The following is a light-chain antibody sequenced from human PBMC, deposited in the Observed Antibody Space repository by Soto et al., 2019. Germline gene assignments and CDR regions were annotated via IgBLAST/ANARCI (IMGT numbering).Light chain of an antibody. Sequence: EIVLTQSPGTLSLFPGERATLSCRASQSISSSYLAWYQQKPGQAPRLLIYGASSRATGIPDRFSGAGSATDFTLTISRLEPEDFAVYYCQQYGTLPPTFGGGTKVEI. CDR2: GAS. CDR3: QQYGTLPPT. J-gene: IGKJ4*01. V-gene: IGKV3-20*01. CDR1: QSISSSY.